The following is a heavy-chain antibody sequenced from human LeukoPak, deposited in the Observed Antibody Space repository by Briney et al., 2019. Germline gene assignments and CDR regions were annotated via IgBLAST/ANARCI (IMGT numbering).Heavy chain of an antibody. J-gene: IGHJ4*02. Sequence: GGSLRLSCAASGFTFSSYSMNWVRQAPGKGLEWVSAISSSSSYIYYADSVKGRFTTSRDNAKNSPYLQMNSLRAEDTAVYYCARADIAAAGTGFDYWGQGTLVTVSS. CDR1: GFTFSSYS. V-gene: IGHV3-21*01. CDR3: ARADIAAAGTGFDY. CDR2: ISSSSSYI. D-gene: IGHD6-13*01.